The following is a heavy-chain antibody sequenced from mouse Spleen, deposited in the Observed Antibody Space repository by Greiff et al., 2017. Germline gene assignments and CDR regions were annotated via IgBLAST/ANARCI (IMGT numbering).Heavy chain of an antibody. J-gene: IGHJ1*01. V-gene: IGHV7-3*02. Sequence: EVKLVESGGGLVQPGGSLRLSCATSGFTFTDYYMSWVRQPPGKALEWLGFIRNKANGYTTEYSASVKGRFTISRDNSQSILYLQMNTLRAEDSATYYCARDLLFITTVGWYFDVWGAGTTVTVSS. CDR2: IRNKANGYTT. CDR3: ARDLLFITTVGWYFDV. CDR1: GFTFTDYY. D-gene: IGHD1-1*01.